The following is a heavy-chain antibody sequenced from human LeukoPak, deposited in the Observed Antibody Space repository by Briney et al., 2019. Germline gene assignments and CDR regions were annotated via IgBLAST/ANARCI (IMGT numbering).Heavy chain of an antibody. J-gene: IGHJ5*02. CDR1: GGSISNYY. Sequence: SETLSLTCTVSGGSISNYYWSWIRQPPGKGLEWIGYIHYTGSTNYNPSLKSRVTISVDTSKNQFSLKLSSVTAADTAVYYCARDTNWFDPWGQGTLVTVSS. CDR3: ARDTNWFDP. CDR2: IHYTGST. V-gene: IGHV4-59*01.